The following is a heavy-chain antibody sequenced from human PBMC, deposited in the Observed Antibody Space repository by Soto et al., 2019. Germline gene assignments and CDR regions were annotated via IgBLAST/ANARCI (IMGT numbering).Heavy chain of an antibody. CDR1: GFTFSSYA. V-gene: IGHV3-23*01. J-gene: IGHJ3*02. Sequence: PGGSLRLSCAASGFTFSSYAMSWVRQAPGKGLEWVSAISGSGGSTYYADSVKGRFTISRDNSKNTLYLQMNSLRAEDTAVYYCAKLATYCSGGSCYSAGDDAFDIWGQGTMVPVSS. CDR2: ISGSGGST. CDR3: AKLATYCSGGSCYSAGDDAFDI. D-gene: IGHD2-15*01.